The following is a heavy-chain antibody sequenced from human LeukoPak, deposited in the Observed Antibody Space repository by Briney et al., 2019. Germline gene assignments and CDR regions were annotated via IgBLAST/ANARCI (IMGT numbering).Heavy chain of an antibody. J-gene: IGHJ4*02. CDR2: ISSSGSTI. Sequence: GGALRLACAASSLTFRIYETDSVRQAPGKGLEWVSYISSSGSTIYYADSVKRRFTISRDNPRNSLYVQPNSLRAEHTAVYYCASDYHVESWNLADYWGQGTLVTVSS. CDR3: ASDYHVESWNLADY. V-gene: IGHV3-48*03. CDR1: SLTFRIYE. D-gene: IGHD1-7*01.